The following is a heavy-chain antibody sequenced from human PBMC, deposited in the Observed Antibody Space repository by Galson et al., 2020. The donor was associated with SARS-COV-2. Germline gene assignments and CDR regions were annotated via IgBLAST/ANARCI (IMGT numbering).Heavy chain of an antibody. D-gene: IGHD4-4*01. Sequence: TGGSLRLSCVASGFTFSDFWMNWVRQAPGKRLEWVANINLDGSQRYYVDSVKGRFTISRDNAKNSLYLQINSLRAEDTAVYYCARDDDYNTSDYWGRGTLVTVSS. J-gene: IGHJ4*02. CDR1: GFTFSDFW. V-gene: IGHV3-7*01. CDR3: ARDDDYNTSDY. CDR2: INLDGSQR.